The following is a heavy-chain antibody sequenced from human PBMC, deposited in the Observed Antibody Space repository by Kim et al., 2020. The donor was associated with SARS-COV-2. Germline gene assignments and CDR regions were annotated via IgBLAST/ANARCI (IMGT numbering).Heavy chain of an antibody. J-gene: IGHJ4*02. Sequence: GGSLRLSCAASGSTFSTYAMSWVRQAPGKGLEWVSTISGSSTNAYYADSVKGRFTISRDNSKDTLFLQMNSLRAEDTALYYCAKQSTHDYDSSGYYGSLVDYWGQGTLVTVSS. CDR1: GSTFSTYA. CDR2: ISGSSTNA. V-gene: IGHV3-23*01. D-gene: IGHD3-22*01. CDR3: AKQSTHDYDSSGYYGSLVDY.